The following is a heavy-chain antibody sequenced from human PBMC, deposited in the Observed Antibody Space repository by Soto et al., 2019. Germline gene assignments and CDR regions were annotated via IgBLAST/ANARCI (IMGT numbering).Heavy chain of an antibody. D-gene: IGHD2-21*02. CDR2: ISFDGTAT. V-gene: IGHV3-74*03. J-gene: IGHJ3*02. Sequence: EVQLVESGGGLVQPGGSLRLSCAASGFSFSSSWMHWVRQAPGKGLVWVSRISFDGTATTSADAVKGRFIISRDNAKNTLFLQMHKLRADDTAMYYWVRDRRLRGHPFDIGGQGNLVSVSS. CDR3: VRDRRLRGHPFDI. CDR1: GFSFSSSW.